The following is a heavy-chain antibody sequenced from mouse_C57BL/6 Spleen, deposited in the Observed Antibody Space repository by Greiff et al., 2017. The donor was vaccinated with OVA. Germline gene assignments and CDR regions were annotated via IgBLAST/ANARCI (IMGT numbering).Heavy chain of an antibody. D-gene: IGHD1-1*01. J-gene: IGHJ1*03. CDR2: IYPGSGST. CDR3: ARSPLYYYGSSSFYWYFDV. Sequence: VQLQQPGAELVKPGASVKMSCKASGYTFTSYWITWVKQRPGQGLEWIGDIYPGSGSTNYNEKFKSKATLTVDTSSSTAYMQLSSLTSEDSAVYYCARSPLYYYGSSSFYWYFDVWGTGTRSPSPQ. V-gene: IGHV1-55*01. CDR1: GYTFTSYW.